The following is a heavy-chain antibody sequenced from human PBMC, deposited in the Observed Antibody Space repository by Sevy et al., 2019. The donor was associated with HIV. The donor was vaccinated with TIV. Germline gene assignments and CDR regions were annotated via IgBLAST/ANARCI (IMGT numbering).Heavy chain of an antibody. J-gene: IGHJ6*03. Sequence: GGSLRLSCAASGFTFSSYWMSWVRQAPGKGLAWVANIKQDGSEKYYVDSVKGRFTISRDNAKNSLYLQMNSLRAEDTAMYYCARATGTTNNGVAYYYYYMDVWGKGTTVTVSS. CDR1: GFTFSSYW. V-gene: IGHV3-7*03. D-gene: IGHD1-7*01. CDR2: IKQDGSEK. CDR3: ARATGTTNNGVAYYYYYMDV.